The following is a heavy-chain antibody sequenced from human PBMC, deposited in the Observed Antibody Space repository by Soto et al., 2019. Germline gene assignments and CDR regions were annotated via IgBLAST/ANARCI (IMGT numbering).Heavy chain of an antibody. CDR3: ARVYGDYVIDY. Sequence: SETLSLTCAVSGSSIRSRNWWRWVRQPPGKGLEWIGEIYHSGSTNYNPSLKSRVTISVDKSKNQFSLKLSSVTAADTAVYYCARVYGDYVIDYWGQGTLVTVS. CDR1: GSSIRSRNW. V-gene: IGHV4-4*02. D-gene: IGHD4-17*01. J-gene: IGHJ4*02. CDR2: IYHSGST.